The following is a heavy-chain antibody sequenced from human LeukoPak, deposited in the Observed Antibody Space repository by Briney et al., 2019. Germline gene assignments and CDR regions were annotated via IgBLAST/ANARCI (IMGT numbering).Heavy chain of an antibody. CDR3: AKTPAPGWVPAAYYYYYYMDV. Sequence: PGGSLRLSCAASGFTFSSYAMSWVRQAPGKGLEWVSAISGSGGSTYYADSVKGRFTISRDNSKNTLYLQMNSLRAEDTAVYYCAKTPAPGWVPAAYYYYYYMDVWGKGTTVTVSS. J-gene: IGHJ6*03. CDR1: GFTFSSYA. CDR2: ISGSGGST. D-gene: IGHD2-2*01. V-gene: IGHV3-23*01.